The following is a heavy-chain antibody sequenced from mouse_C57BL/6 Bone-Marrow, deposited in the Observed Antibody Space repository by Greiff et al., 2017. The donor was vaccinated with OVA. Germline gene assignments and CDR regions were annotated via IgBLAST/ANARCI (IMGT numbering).Heavy chain of an antibody. D-gene: IGHD4-1*01. CDR1: GFNIKNTY. V-gene: IGHV14-3*01. J-gene: IGHJ3*01. Sequence: VQLKQSVAELVRPGASVKLSCTASGFNIKNTYMPWVKQRPEQGLEWIGRIDPANGNTKYAPKFQGKATITADTSSNTAYLQLSSLTSEDTAIYYCARSELLLGRWFAYWGQGTLVTVSA. CDR3: ARSELLLGRWFAY. CDR2: IDPANGNT.